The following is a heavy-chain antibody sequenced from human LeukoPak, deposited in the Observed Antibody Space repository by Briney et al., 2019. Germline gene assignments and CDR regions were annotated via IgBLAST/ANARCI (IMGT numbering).Heavy chain of an antibody. CDR3: ARVFANYYDSSGYSIPDY. CDR2: IRYDGSNK. D-gene: IGHD3-22*01. Sequence: QPGGSLRLSCAASGFIFSNYAMHWVRQAPGKGLEWVTFIRYDGSNKYYAESVKGRFTISRDNAKNSLYLQMNSLRAEDTAVYYCARVFANYYDSSGYSIPDYWGQGTLVTVSS. V-gene: IGHV3-30*02. J-gene: IGHJ4*02. CDR1: GFIFSNYA.